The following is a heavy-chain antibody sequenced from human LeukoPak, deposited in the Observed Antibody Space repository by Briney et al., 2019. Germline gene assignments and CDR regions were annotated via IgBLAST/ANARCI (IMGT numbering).Heavy chain of an antibody. CDR2: IYTRGST. J-gene: IGHJ4*02. CDR3: ARGDIAAAGAPLGY. V-gene: IGHV4-4*07. Sequence: KSSETLSLTCTASDGSISSYYWSWIRQPAGKGLGWIGRIYTRGSTNYNPSLKSRVTMSVDTSKNQFSLKLSSVTAADTAVYYCARGDIAAAGAPLGYWGQGTLVTVSS. D-gene: IGHD6-13*01. CDR1: DGSISSYY.